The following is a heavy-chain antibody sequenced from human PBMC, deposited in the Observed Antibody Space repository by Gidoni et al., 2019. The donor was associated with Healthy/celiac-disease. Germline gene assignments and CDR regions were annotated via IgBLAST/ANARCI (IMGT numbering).Heavy chain of an antibody. V-gene: IGHV4-59*01. J-gene: IGHJ4*02. Sequence: QVQLQESGPGLVKPSETLSLTCTVSGGPISSYYWSWIRQPPGKGLEWIGYIYYSGSTNYNPSLKSRVTISVDTSKNQFSLKLSSVTAADTAVYYCARETYYYDSSGYWDYWGQGTLVTVSS. CDR3: ARETYYYDSSGYWDY. CDR2: IYYSGST. D-gene: IGHD3-22*01. CDR1: GGPISSYY.